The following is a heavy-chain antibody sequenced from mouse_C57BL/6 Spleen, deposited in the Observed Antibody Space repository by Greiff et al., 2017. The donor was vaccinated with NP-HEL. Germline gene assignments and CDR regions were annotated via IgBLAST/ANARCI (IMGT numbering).Heavy chain of an antibody. Sequence: QVQLQQPGAELVKPGASVKLSCKASGYTFTSYWMHWVKQRPGQGLEWIGMIHPNSGSTNYNEKFKSKATLTVDKSSSTAYMQLSSLTSEDSAVYYCARPSLLLRPDYWGQGTTLTVSS. V-gene: IGHV1-64*01. CDR1: GYTFTSYW. D-gene: IGHD1-1*01. CDR3: ARPSLLLRPDY. J-gene: IGHJ2*01. CDR2: IHPNSGST.